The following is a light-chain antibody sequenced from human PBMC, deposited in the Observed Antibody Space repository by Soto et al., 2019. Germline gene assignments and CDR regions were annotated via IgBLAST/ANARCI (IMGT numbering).Light chain of an antibody. V-gene: IGKV3-11*01. J-gene: IGKJ4*01. Sequence: EIVLTQSPAILSLSPGERATLSCRASQSVSPYLAWYQQKPGQAPRLLIYDASKRPTGIPGRFSGSGSGTDVTLTISSLEPEDFAVYYCQQRSTWPLTFGGGTKLEIK. CDR3: QQRSTWPLT. CDR2: DAS. CDR1: QSVSPY.